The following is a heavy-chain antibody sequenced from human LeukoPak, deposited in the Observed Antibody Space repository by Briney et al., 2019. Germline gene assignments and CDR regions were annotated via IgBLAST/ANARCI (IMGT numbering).Heavy chain of an antibody. J-gene: IGHJ4*02. CDR2: IYYSGST. V-gene: IGHV4-59*01. CDR3: ARAHYDFWSGLPHFDY. Sequence: SETLSLTCTVSGGSISSYYWSWIRQPPGKGLEWIGYIYYSGSTNYNPSLKSRVTISVDTSKNQFSPKLSSVTAADTAVYYCARAHYDFWSGLPHFDYWGQGTLVTVSS. CDR1: GGSISSYY. D-gene: IGHD3-3*01.